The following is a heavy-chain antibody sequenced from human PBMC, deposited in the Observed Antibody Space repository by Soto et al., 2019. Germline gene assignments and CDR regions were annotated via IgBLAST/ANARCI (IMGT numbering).Heavy chain of an antibody. CDR3: ARRPGFGHAFDI. Sequence: WTWIRQPPGKGLEWIGYIYNSGSTNYNPSLKSRVTISVDTSKNQFSLKLSSVTAADTAVYYCARRPGFGHAFDIWGQGTVVTVSS. V-gene: IGHV4-59*08. D-gene: IGHD3-10*01. CDR2: IYNSGST. J-gene: IGHJ3*02.